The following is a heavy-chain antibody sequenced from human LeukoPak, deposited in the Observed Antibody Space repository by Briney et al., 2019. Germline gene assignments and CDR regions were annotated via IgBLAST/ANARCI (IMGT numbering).Heavy chain of an antibody. D-gene: IGHD4-11*01. CDR3: AKDLREGTTPIDY. Sequence: GGSLRLSCAASGFTFSSYGMHWVRQAPGKGLEWVAVIWYDGSNKYDADSVKGRFTISRDNSKNTLYLQMNSLRAEDTAVYYCAKDLREGTTPIDYWGQGTLVTVSS. CDR2: IWYDGSNK. J-gene: IGHJ4*02. V-gene: IGHV3-33*06. CDR1: GFTFSSYG.